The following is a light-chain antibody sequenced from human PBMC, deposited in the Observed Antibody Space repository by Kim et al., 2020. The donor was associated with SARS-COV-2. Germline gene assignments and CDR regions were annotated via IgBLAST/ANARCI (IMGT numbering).Light chain of an antibody. Sequence: SPGERATLSCRASQSVSSNFAWYQQKPGQAPRRLIYGAATSATGIPARFSGSGSGTEFTLTISSLQSEDFAVDYCQQYNNWPAWTFGQGTKVDIK. CDR2: GAA. CDR1: QSVSSN. J-gene: IGKJ1*01. CDR3: QQYNNWPAWT. V-gene: IGKV3-15*01.